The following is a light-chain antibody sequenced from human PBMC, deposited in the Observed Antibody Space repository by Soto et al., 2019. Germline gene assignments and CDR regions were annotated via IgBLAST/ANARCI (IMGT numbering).Light chain of an antibody. CDR2: GTS. CDR3: QQYGSSPRT. V-gene: IGKV3-15*01. J-gene: IGKJ1*01. CDR1: QSVNSN. Sequence: EIVMTQSPATLSLSPGERATLPCRASQSVNSNLAWYQQKAGQAPRLLIYGTSTGATGIPARFSGSGSGTDFTLTISSLEPEDSAVYYCQQYGSSPRTFGQGTKVDIK.